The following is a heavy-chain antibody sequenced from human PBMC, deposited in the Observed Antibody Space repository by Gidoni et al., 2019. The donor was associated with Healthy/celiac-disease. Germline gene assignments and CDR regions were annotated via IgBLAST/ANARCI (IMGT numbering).Heavy chain of an antibody. CDR1: GGSISSSSYY. D-gene: IGHD4-4*01. CDR2: IYFSGST. CDR3: ARHPPYPTTVTTLWYFDL. Sequence: QLQLQESGPGLVKPSETLSLTCTVSGGSISSSSYYWGWIRQPPVKGLEWIGSIYFSGSTYSNPSLKSRVTISVDTSKNQFSLKLSSVTAADTAVYYCARHPPYPTTVTTLWYFDLWGRGTLVTVSS. V-gene: IGHV4-39*01. J-gene: IGHJ2*01.